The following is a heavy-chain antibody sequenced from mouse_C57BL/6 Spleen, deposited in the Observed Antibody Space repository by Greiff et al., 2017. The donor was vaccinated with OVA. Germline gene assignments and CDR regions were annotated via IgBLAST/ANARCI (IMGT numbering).Heavy chain of an antibody. J-gene: IGHJ3*01. CDR1: GFTFSSYA. V-gene: IGHV5-4*01. CDR2: ISDGGSYT. D-gene: IGHD2-5*01. Sequence: EVQLQESGGGLVKPGGSLKLSCAASGFTFSSYAMSWVRQTPEKRLEWVATISDGGSYTYYPDNVKGRFTISRDNAKNNLYLQMSHLKSEDTAMYYCARDQGYSNSFAYWGQGTLVTVSA. CDR3: ARDQGYSNSFAY.